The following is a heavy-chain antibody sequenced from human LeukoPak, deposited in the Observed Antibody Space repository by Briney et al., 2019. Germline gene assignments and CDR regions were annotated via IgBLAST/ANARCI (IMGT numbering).Heavy chain of an antibody. J-gene: IGHJ4*02. CDR3: ARGGVGWLQTSYDY. CDR1: GFTFSSFS. D-gene: IGHD5-24*01. V-gene: IGHV3-21*01. Sequence: GGSLRLSCAASGFTFSSFSMNWVRQAPGKGLEWVSSISSSSSYIYYADSVKGRFTISRDNAKNSLYLQMNSLRAEDTAVYYCARGGVGWLQTSYDYWGQGTLVTVSS. CDR2: ISSSSSYI.